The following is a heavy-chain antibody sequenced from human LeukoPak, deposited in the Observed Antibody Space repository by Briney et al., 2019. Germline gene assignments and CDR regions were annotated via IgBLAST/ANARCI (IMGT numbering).Heavy chain of an antibody. Sequence: ASVKVSCKASGYTFTSYDINWVRQATGQGLEWMGWMNPNSGNTGYAQKFQGRVTMTRNTSISTAYMELSSLRAEDTAVYYCAKGGGGSSWYGATFDYWGQGTLVTVSS. CDR2: MNPNSGNT. CDR1: GYTFTSYD. D-gene: IGHD6-13*01. J-gene: IGHJ4*02. V-gene: IGHV1-8*01. CDR3: AKGGGGSSWYGATFDY.